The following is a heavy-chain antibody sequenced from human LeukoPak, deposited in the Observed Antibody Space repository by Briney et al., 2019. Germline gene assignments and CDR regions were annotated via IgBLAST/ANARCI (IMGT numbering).Heavy chain of an antibody. V-gene: IGHV4-59*01. CDR3: ARDRAYANSGGYAFDV. CDR2: ISYSGGT. D-gene: IGHD2-2*01. Sequence: SETLSLTCTVSGDSITNYYWRWIRQPPGKGLECIAYISYSGGTKYNPSLRSRVTISLDTSKNQFSLELSSVTAADTAIYYCARDRAYANSGGYAFDVWGPGTMVTVSS. J-gene: IGHJ3*01. CDR1: GDSITNYY.